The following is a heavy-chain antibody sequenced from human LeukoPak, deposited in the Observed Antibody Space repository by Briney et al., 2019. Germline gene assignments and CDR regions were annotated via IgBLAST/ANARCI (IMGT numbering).Heavy chain of an antibody. J-gene: IGHJ3*02. CDR3: ARGVEWELPLGAFDI. D-gene: IGHD1-26*01. CDR2: IKQDGSEK. Sequence: PGGSLRLSCAASGFTFSSYWMSWVRQAPGKGLEWVANIKQDGSEKYYVDSVKGRFTISRDNAKNSLYLQMNSLRAEDTAVYYCARGVEWELPLGAFDIWGQGTMVTVSS. CDR1: GFTFSSYW. V-gene: IGHV3-7*01.